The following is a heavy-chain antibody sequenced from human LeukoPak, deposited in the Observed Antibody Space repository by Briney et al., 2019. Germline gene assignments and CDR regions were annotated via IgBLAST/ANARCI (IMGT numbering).Heavy chain of an antibody. D-gene: IGHD1-26*01. Sequence: PGGSLRLSCAASGFTFDDYAMHWVRQAPGKGLEWVSGISWNSGSIGYADSVKGRFTISGDNAKNSLYLQMNSLRAEDTALYYCAKDIGAGAYFDYWGQGTLVTVSS. J-gene: IGHJ4*02. V-gene: IGHV3-9*01. CDR2: ISWNSGSI. CDR3: AKDIGAGAYFDY. CDR1: GFTFDDYA.